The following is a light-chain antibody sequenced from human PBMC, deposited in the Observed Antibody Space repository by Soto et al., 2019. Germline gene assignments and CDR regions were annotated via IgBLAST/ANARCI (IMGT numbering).Light chain of an antibody. J-gene: IGLJ3*02. V-gene: IGLV2-14*01. CDR1: SSDVGAYNY. CDR3: SSYTGSSTPWV. Sequence: QSALTQPASVSGSPGQSITISCTGTSSDVGAYNYVSWYQQHPGKAPKLMISGVSNRPSGVPNRFSGSKSGNTASLTISGLQADDEADYYCSSYTGSSTPWVFGGGTKLTVL. CDR2: GVS.